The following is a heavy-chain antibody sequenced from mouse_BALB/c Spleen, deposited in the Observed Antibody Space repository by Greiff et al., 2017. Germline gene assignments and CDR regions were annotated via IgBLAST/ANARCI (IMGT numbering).Heavy chain of an antibody. V-gene: IGHV5-4*02. Sequence: EVQGVESGGGLVKPGGSLKLSCAASGFTFSDYYMYWVRQTPEKRLEWVATISDGGSYTYYPDSVKGRFTISRDNAKNNLYLQMSSLKSEDTAMYYCARGKVRYYAMDYWGQGTSVTVSS. CDR1: GFTFSDYY. D-gene: IGHD2-14*01. J-gene: IGHJ4*01. CDR2: ISDGGSYT. CDR3: ARGKVRYYAMDY.